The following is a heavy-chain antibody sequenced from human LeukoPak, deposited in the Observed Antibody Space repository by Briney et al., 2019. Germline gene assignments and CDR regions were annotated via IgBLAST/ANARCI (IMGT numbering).Heavy chain of an antibody. CDR1: GYTFTSYA. Sequence: ASVKVSCKASGYTFTSYAMNWVRQAPGQGLEWMGWINPNSGGTNYAQKFQGRVTMTRDTSISTAYMELSRLRSDDTAVYYCARGSDGDYVDYWGQGTLVTVSS. V-gene: IGHV1-2*02. CDR3: ARGSDGDYVDY. J-gene: IGHJ4*02. CDR2: INPNSGGT. D-gene: IGHD4-17*01.